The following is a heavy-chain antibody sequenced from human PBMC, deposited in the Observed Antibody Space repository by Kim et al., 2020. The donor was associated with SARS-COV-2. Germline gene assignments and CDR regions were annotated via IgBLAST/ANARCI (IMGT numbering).Heavy chain of an antibody. CDR2: ISNSGTKI. CDR3: ARGYISGSSAVDY. CDR1: GFTFSDYY. J-gene: IGHJ4*02. D-gene: IGHD1-26*01. Sequence: GGSLRLSCAASGFTFSDYYMSWLRQAPGKGLEWLSYISNSGTKIFYADSVKGRFTVSRDNAKNSLYLQLNSLRDEDTAVYYCARGYISGSSAVDYWGQGTLVTVSS. V-gene: IGHV3-11*01.